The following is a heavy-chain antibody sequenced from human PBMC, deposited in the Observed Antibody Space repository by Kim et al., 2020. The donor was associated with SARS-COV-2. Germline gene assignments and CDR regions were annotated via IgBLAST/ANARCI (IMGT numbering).Heavy chain of an antibody. V-gene: IGHV3-74*01. D-gene: IGHD2-15*01. CDR2: INSDGSST. Sequence: GGSLRLSCAASGFTFSSYWMHWARQIPEKGLVWVSRINSDGSSTTYADSVKGRFTISRDNAKNTLYLQMNSLRAEDTAVYYCARGYGLGVWGQGALVTVS. J-gene: IGHJ4*02. CDR3: ARGYGLGV. CDR1: GFTFSSYW.